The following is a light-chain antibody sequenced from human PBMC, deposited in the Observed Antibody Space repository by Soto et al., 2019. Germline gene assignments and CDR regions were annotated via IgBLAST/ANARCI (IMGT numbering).Light chain of an antibody. CDR1: SSDVGAYNY. CDR2: DVS. V-gene: IGLV2-14*01. CDR3: RSYTSSSTVV. J-gene: IGLJ2*01. Sequence: QSALTQPASVSGSPGQSITISCTGTSSDVGAYNYVSWYQQHPGKAPKLMIYDVSNRPSGVSNRFSGSKSGNTASLTISGLHAEDEADYYCRSYTSSSTVVFGGGTKLTVL.